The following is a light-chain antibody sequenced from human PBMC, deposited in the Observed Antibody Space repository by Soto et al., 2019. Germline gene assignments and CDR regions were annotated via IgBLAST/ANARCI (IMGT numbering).Light chain of an antibody. J-gene: IGKJ4*01. V-gene: IGKV1-12*01. CDR3: QQTDSFPRT. CDR1: PGISSW. CDR2: AAS. Sequence: DIEMTPSPSSVSASVGDRVTITFRASPGISSWLAWYQQKPGKAPKFLVYAASTLQSGVPSRFSGSGSGTDFTLTISSLQPEDFATYYCQQTDSFPRTFGGGTKVEIK.